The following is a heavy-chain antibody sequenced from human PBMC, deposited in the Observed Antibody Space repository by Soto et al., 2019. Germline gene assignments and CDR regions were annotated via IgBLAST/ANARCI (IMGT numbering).Heavy chain of an antibody. CDR2: SYYSGTT. D-gene: IGHD1-1*01. Sequence: SETLSLTCTVSGGSGSGGIYYWSWIRHPPGKGLEWIGYSYYSGTTTYNPSLKSRVTMSIDTSKNQFSLKLSSVTAADTAVYYCARERTGDPTFFDYWGQGTLVTVSS. V-gene: IGHV4-61*01. CDR1: GGSGSGGIYY. CDR3: ARERTGDPTFFDY. J-gene: IGHJ4*02.